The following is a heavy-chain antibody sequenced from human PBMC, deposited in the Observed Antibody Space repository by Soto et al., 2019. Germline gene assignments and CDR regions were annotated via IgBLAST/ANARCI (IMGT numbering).Heavy chain of an antibody. CDR2: ISSSGSTI. V-gene: IGHV3-48*04. D-gene: IGHD4-17*01. CDR3: ARFGTPDYGGNWALDAFDI. CDR1: GFTFSSYS. Sequence: GGSLRLSCAASGFTFSSYSMNWVRQAPGKGLEWVSYISSSGSTIYYADSVKGRFTISRDNAKNSLYLQMNSLRAEDTAVYYCARFGTPDYGGNWALDAFDIWGQGTMVTVSS. J-gene: IGHJ3*02.